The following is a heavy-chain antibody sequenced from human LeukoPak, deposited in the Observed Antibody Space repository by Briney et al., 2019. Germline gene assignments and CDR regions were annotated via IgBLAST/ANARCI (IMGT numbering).Heavy chain of an antibody. CDR1: GGSISSGDYH. Sequence: SETLSLTCTVSGGSISSGDYHWGWIRQPPEKGLEWIRYIYYSGSTNYNPSLKSRVTISVDTSKNQFSLKLSSVTAADTAVYYCARARGTAYSGYVHDYWGQGTLVTVSS. D-gene: IGHD5-12*01. J-gene: IGHJ4*02. CDR2: IYYSGST. V-gene: IGHV4-61*08. CDR3: ARARGTAYSGYVHDY.